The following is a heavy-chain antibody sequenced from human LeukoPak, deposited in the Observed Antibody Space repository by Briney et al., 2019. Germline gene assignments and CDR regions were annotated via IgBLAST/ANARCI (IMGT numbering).Heavy chain of an antibody. J-gene: IGHJ4*02. CDR1: GYSFTSYW. CDR3: ARPRRLGISAAAYDY. Sequence: GESLKISCKGSGYSFTSYWIGWVRQMPGKGLGWMGIIYPGDSDARYSPSFQGQVTISADKSISTAYLQWSSLKASDTAMYYCARPRRLGISAAAYDYWGQGTLVTVSS. D-gene: IGHD6-13*01. CDR2: IYPGDSDA. V-gene: IGHV5-51*01.